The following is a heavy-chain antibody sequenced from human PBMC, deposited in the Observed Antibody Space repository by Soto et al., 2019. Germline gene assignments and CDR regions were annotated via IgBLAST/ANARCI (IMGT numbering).Heavy chain of an antibody. J-gene: IGHJ6*01. Sequence: QVQLVQSGAEVKKPGSSVKVSCKTSGGTFRTSAISWVRQAPGQGLEWMGGIMPVVSTPDYAQKFQGRVTIPEGQSTGTAYMEMSHFRSEVTAVYYWARDKDRQPRGRDFCCLRALWSLGTTVTATS. D-gene: IGHD2-15*01. V-gene: IGHV1-69*12. CDR1: GGTFRTSA. CDR2: IMPVVSTP. CDR3: ARDKDRQPRGRDFCCLRAL.